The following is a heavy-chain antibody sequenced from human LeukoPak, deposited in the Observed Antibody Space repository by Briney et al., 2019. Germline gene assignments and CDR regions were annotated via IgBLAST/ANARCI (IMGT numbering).Heavy chain of an antibody. CDR1: GFTFSSYW. V-gene: IGHV3-74*01. CDR2: IKSDGST. D-gene: IGHD3-22*01. Sequence: TGGSLRLSCAASGFTFSSYWMHWVRQAPGKGLVWVSRIKSDGSTRYADSVKGRFTISRDNAKNTVSLQMNSLRAEDTGVYYCARAPSEIGGYYPEYFRHWGQGTLVTVPP. CDR3: ARAPSEIGGYYPEYFRH. J-gene: IGHJ1*01.